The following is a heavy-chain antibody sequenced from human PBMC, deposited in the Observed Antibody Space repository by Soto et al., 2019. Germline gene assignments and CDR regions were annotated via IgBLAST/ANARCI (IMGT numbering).Heavy chain of an antibody. Sequence: SETLSLTCTVSGASISSYYWSWIRQPPGKGLEWIGYMYFNESPKYNPSLKSRVTMSVDTSKNQFSLKLSSVTAADTAVYYCASLWNFFDFWGQGALVTVSS. J-gene: IGHJ4*02. CDR2: MYFNESP. CDR3: ASLWNFFDF. CDR1: GASISSYY. V-gene: IGHV4-59*01. D-gene: IGHD2-21*01.